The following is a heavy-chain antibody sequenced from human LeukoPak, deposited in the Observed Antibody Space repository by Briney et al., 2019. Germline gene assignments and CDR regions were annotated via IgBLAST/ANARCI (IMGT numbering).Heavy chain of an antibody. CDR3: LRGDRRDY. V-gene: IGHV3-21*06. CDR2: IDSSGGYM. J-gene: IGHJ4*02. CDR1: GFTFNTYS. Sequence: GGSLTLLCEASGFTFNTYSMHWARQARGKGLEWVSSIDSSGGYMFYADSVKGRFIISRDNAKDSLYLQMNSLRVEDTAVYYCLRGDRRDYWGQGTLVTVSS.